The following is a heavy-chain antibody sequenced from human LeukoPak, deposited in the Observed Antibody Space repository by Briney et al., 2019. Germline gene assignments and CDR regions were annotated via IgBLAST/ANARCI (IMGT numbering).Heavy chain of an antibody. CDR1: GFTISSYA. D-gene: IGHD6-19*01. CDR2: ISYDGSNK. CDR3: ARDCRQWLVPSNWFDP. Sequence: GGSLRLSCAASGFTISSYAMHRVRQAPGKGLEWVAVISYDGSNKYYADSVKGRFTISRDNSKNTLYLQMNSLRAEDTAVYYCARDCRQWLVPSNWFDPWGQGTLVTVSS. J-gene: IGHJ5*02. V-gene: IGHV3-30*04.